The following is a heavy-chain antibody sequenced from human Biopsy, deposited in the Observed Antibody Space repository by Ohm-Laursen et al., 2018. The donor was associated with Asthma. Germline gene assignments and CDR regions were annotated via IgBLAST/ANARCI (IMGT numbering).Heavy chain of an antibody. CDR3: ARGYSGSDRIVYYYSGLEV. CDR1: GDSFSNYA. Sequence: SSVKASCTASGDSFSNYAISWGRQAPGQGLEWRGGLIPVLGTPDHAQMFEGRVTITADESTSTAYMELSSLSSEDTAVYYCARGYSGSDRIVYYYSGLEVWGQGTTVTVSS. D-gene: IGHD5-12*01. J-gene: IGHJ6*02. CDR2: LIPVLGTP. V-gene: IGHV1-69*01.